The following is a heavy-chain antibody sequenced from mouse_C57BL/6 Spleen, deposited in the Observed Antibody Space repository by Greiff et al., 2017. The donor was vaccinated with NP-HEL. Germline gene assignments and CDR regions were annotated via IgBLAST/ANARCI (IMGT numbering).Heavy chain of an antibody. J-gene: IGHJ3*01. Sequence: QVQLKQPGAELVMPGASVKLSCKASGYTFTSYWMHWVKQRPGQGLEWIGEIDPSDSYTNYNQKFKGKSTLTVDKSSSTAYMQLSSLTSEDSAVYYCARRDSKAWFAYWGQGTLVTVSA. CDR2: IDPSDSYT. CDR3: ARRDSKAWFAY. CDR1: GYTFTSYW. D-gene: IGHD2-5*01. V-gene: IGHV1-69*01.